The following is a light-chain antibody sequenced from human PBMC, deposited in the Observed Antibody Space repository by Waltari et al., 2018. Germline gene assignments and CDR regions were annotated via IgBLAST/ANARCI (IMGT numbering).Light chain of an antibody. J-gene: IGLJ2*01. V-gene: IGLV3-25*03. CDR2: KDT. Sequence: SYELTQPPSVSVSPGQTARITCSGDALPKQYACWYQQKPGQAPVVVIYKDTERPSGIPWRFSGASSGTTVTLTISGVQAEDEADYYCQSADSSGKVFGGGTKLTVL. CDR3: QSADSSGKV. CDR1: ALPKQY.